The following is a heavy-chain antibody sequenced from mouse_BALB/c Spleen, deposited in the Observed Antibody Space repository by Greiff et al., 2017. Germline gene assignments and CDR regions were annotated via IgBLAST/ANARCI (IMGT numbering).Heavy chain of an antibody. V-gene: IGHV14-3*02. CDR2: IDPANGNT. CDR3: ARGITTATTWFAF. Sequence: EVKLMESGAELVKPGASVKLSCTASGFNIKDTYMHWVKQRPEQGLEWIGRIDPANGNTKYDPKFQGKATITADTSSNTAYLQLSSLTSEDTAVYYCARGITTATTWFAFWGQGTLVTVSA. CDR1: GFNIKDTY. D-gene: IGHD1-2*01. J-gene: IGHJ3*01.